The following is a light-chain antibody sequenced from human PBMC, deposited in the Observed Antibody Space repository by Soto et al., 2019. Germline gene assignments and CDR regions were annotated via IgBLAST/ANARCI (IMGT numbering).Light chain of an antibody. J-gene: IGLJ1*01. CDR2: DNV. Sequence: QSVLTQPPSVSATPGQKVTISFSGSGSNLGRNYVSWYQQLPGTAPKLLIYDNVYRFSGIPDRFSASKSGTSATLGITGLQTGDEGDYYCGSWDNILRAYVFGTGTKLTVL. CDR3: GSWDNILRAYV. V-gene: IGLV1-51*01. CDR1: GSNLGRNY.